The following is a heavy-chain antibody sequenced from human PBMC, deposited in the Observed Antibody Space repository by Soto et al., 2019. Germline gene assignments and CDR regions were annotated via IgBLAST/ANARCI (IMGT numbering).Heavy chain of an antibody. J-gene: IGHJ3*02. V-gene: IGHV3-23*01. CDR3: AKDRGGLYYDYIWGSYGAFDI. D-gene: IGHD3-16*01. Sequence: GGSLRLSCAASGFTFSSYAMSWVRQAPGKGLEWVSAISGSGGSTYYADSVKGRFTISRGNSKNTLYLQMNSLRAEDTAVYYCAKDRGGLYYDYIWGSYGAFDIWGQGTMVTVSS. CDR2: ISGSGGST. CDR1: GFTFSSYA.